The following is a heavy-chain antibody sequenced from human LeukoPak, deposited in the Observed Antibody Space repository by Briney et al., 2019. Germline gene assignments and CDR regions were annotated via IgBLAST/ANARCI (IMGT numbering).Heavy chain of an antibody. CDR2: INHSGST. D-gene: IGHD5-18*01. CDR1: GGSFSGYY. Sequence: SETLYLTCAGYGGSFSGYYWSWIRQPPGKGLEWIGEINHSGSTKYKPSLKSRLTISVDTSKNQSSLKLSSGTAAGTAVYYCARGPYSYALDYWGQGTLVTVSS. J-gene: IGHJ4*02. V-gene: IGHV4-34*01. CDR3: ARGPYSYALDY.